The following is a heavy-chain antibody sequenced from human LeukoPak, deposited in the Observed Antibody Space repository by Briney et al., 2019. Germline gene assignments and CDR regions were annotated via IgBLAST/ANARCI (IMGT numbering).Heavy chain of an antibody. CDR3: ARVQGWFGESTYSNWFDP. CDR1: GFTFSSYA. V-gene: IGHV3-7*03. CDR2: IKQDGSEK. Sequence: GGSLRLSCAASGFTFSSYAMSWVRQAPGKGLEWVADIKQDGSEKYYVDSVKGRFTISRDNAKNSLYLQMNSLRAEDTAVYYCARVQGWFGESTYSNWFDPWGQGTLVTVSS. D-gene: IGHD3-10*01. J-gene: IGHJ5*02.